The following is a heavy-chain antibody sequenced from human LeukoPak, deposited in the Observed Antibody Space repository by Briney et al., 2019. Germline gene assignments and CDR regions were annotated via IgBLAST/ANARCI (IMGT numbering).Heavy chain of an antibody. V-gene: IGHV3-64*01. J-gene: IGHJ6*02. D-gene: IGHD5-12*01. Sequence: GGSLRLSCAASGFTFSSYAMHWVRQAPGKGLEYVSAISSNGGSTYYPNSVKGRFTIARDNSKNTRYLQMGSLRAEDMAVYYCARDIAATTYKYYYGMDVWGQGTTVTVSS. CDR3: ARDIAATTYKYYYGMDV. CDR1: GFTFSSYA. CDR2: ISSNGGST.